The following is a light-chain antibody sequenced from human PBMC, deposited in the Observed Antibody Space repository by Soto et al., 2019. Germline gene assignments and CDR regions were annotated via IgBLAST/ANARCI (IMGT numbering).Light chain of an antibody. CDR2: LNSDDSH. Sequence: QSVLTQSPSASASLGASVKLTCTLSSGHSSYAIAWHQQQPEKGPRYLMKLNSDDSHSKGDGIPDRLSGSSSGAERYLTISSLQSEDEADYYCQTWVTGIYVFGTGTQLTVL. CDR1: SGHSSYA. V-gene: IGLV4-69*01. CDR3: QTWVTGIYV. J-gene: IGLJ1*01.